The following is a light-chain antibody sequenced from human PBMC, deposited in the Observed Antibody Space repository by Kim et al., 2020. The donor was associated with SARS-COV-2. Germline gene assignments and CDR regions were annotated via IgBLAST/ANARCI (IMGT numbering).Light chain of an antibody. CDR1: QSISNY. J-gene: IGKJ1*01. CDR3: QQYISYPRT. CDR2: LAS. V-gene: IGKV1-16*01. Sequence: ASVEDRVTITCRASQSISNYLAWFQQKPGKAPKSLIYLASNLQGGVPSRFSGSGSGTDFTLTISSLQPEDFGTYYCQQYISYPRTFGQGTKVDIK.